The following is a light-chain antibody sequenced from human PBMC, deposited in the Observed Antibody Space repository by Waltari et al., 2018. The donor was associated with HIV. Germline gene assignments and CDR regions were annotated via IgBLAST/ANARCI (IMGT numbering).Light chain of an antibody. V-gene: IGKV3-11*01. CDR3: QQRSNWPLT. CDR1: QSVTSY. Sequence: EIVLTQYPATLSLSPGERATLSCRASQSVTSYFAWYQQKPGQAPRLLIYDASNRATGIPARFSGSGSGTDFTLTISSLEPEDFAVYYCQQRSNWPLTFGGGTKVEIK. CDR2: DAS. J-gene: IGKJ4*01.